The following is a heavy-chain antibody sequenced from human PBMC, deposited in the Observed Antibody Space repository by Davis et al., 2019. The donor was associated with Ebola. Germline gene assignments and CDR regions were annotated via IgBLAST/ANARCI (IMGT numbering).Heavy chain of an antibody. Sequence: ASVKVSCKASGYSFTDDGISWVRQAPGQGLEWMGWISTYNGNTNYAQKLQGRVTMTTDTSTSTAYMELRSLRSDDTAVYYCARDGYFYAADYWGQGTLVTVSS. D-gene: IGHD5-18*01. V-gene: IGHV1-18*01. CDR2: ISTYNGNT. CDR1: GYSFTDDG. J-gene: IGHJ4*02. CDR3: ARDGYFYAADY.